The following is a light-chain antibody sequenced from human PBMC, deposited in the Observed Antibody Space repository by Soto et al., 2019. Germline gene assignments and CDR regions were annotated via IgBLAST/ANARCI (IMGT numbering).Light chain of an antibody. J-gene: IGLJ2*01. CDR2: EVN. CDR3: SSYTSSSTDVL. V-gene: IGLV2-14*01. CDR1: SSDAGGYNY. Sequence: QSVLAQPASVSGSPGQSITISCTGTSSDAGGYNYVSWYQQHPGKAPQLIIYEVNNRPSGVSTRFSGSKSGNTASLTISGLQAEDEADYYCSSYTSSSTDVLFGGGTKLTVL.